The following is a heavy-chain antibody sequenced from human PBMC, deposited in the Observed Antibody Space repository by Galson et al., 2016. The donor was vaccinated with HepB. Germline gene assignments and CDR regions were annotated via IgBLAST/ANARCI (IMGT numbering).Heavy chain of an antibody. Sequence: SETLSLTCTVSGDSISSTSYYWGWIRQPPGKGLERIGSIYYSGSSYFNPSLKSRVTISVDTPKNQFTLGLSAVTAADTAVYYCAKHPYQYDFWSGFSPFDYWGQGILVTVSS. J-gene: IGHJ4*02. V-gene: IGHV4-39*01. CDR1: GDSISSTSYY. CDR2: IYYSGSS. D-gene: IGHD3-3*01. CDR3: AKHPYQYDFWSGFSPFDY.